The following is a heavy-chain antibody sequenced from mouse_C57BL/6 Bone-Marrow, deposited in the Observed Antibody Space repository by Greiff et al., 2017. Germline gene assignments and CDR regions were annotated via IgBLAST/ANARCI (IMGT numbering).Heavy chain of an antibody. Sequence: VQLQQSGPELVKPGASVKISCKASGYTFTDYYMNWVKQSHGKSLEWIGDINPNNGGTSYNQKFKGKATLTVDKSSSTAYMELRSLTSVDSAVYYCARKGYCFDYWGQGTTLTVSS. V-gene: IGHV1-26*01. J-gene: IGHJ2*01. CDR1: GYTFTDYY. CDR2: INPNNGGT. CDR3: ARKGYCFDY.